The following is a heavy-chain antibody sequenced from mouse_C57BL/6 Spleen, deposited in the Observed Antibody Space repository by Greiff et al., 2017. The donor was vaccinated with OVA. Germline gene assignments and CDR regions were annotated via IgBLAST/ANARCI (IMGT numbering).Heavy chain of an antibody. CDR2: ISAGGSYT. V-gene: IGHV5-4*01. Sequence: VQLKESGGGLVKPGGSLKLSCAASGFTFSSYAMSWVRQTPEKRLEWVANISAGGSYTYYHDNVKGRFTLSRDNAKNTLYLQMRHLKSEDTAMDYCARDGQGNYWFAYWGQGTLVTVSA. CDR1: GFTFSSYA. J-gene: IGHJ3*01. D-gene: IGHD2-1*01. CDR3: ARDGQGNYWFAY.